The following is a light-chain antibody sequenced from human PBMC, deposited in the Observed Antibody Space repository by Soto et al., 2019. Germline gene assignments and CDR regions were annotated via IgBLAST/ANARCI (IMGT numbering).Light chain of an antibody. CDR1: SSNIGAGYD. J-gene: IGLJ3*02. V-gene: IGLV1-40*01. CDR2: GNS. CDR3: QSYDSSLSGWV. Sequence: QSVLTQPPSVSGAPGQRVTISCTGSSSNIGAGYDVHGYQQLPGTAPKLLIYGNSNRPSGVPDRFSGSKSGTSASLAITGLRAEDEADYYCQSYDSSLSGWVFGGGIKVTVL.